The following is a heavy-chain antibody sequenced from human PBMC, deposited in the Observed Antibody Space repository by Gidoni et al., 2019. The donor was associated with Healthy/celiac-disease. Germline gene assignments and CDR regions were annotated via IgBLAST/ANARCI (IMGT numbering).Heavy chain of an antibody. V-gene: IGHV4-31*03. D-gene: IGHD6-13*01. J-gene: IGHJ4*02. CDR3: ARSQQRIAAAGTFDY. CDR2: IYYSGST. Sequence: QVQLQESGPGLVKPSQTLSLTCTVSGGSISSGGYYWSWIRQRPGKGLEWIGYIYYSGSTYYNPSLKSRVTISVDTSKNQFSLKLSSVTAADTAVYYCARSQQRIAAAGTFDYWGQGTLVTVSS. CDR1: GGSISSGGYY.